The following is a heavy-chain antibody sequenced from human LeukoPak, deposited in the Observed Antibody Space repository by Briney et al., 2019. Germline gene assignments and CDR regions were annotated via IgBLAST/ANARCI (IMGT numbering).Heavy chain of an antibody. CDR2: INAGNGNT. CDR3: ARGPTPSFYYGSGSYYSLDY. Sequence: ASVKVSCKASGYTFTSYAMHWVRQAPGQRLEWMGWINAGNGNTKYSQKFQGRVSITRDTSASTAYMELSSLRSEDTAVYYCARGPTPSFYYGSGSYYSLDYWGQGTLVTVSS. V-gene: IGHV1-3*01. J-gene: IGHJ4*02. CDR1: GYTFTSYA. D-gene: IGHD3-10*01.